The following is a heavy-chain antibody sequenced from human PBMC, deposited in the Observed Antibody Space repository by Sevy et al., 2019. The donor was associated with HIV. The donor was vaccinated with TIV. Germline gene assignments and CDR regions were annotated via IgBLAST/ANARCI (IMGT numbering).Heavy chain of an antibody. D-gene: IGHD3-22*01. Sequence: GGSLRLSCAASGFTFSSYAMHWVRQAPGKGLEWVAVISYDGSNKYYADSVKGRFTISRDNSKNTLYLQMNSLRAEDTAAYYCAREDVGHYYDSSGYSSYWGQGTLVTVSS. J-gene: IGHJ4*02. CDR2: ISYDGSNK. V-gene: IGHV3-30-3*01. CDR1: GFTFSSYA. CDR3: AREDVGHYYDSSGYSSY.